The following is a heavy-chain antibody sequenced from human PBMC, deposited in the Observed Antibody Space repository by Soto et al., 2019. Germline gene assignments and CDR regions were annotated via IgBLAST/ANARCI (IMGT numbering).Heavy chain of an antibody. V-gene: IGHV1-3*01. CDR1: GYTFTSYA. Sequence: QVQLVQSGAEVKKPGASVKVSCKASGYTFTSYAMHWVRQAPGQRLEWMGWINGGNGNTKYSQKFQGRVTITRDTSARTVYMELSSLRSEDTAVYYCAREVEVYGSSGYFPNDYWGQGTLVTVSS. J-gene: IGHJ4*02. D-gene: IGHD3-22*01. CDR2: INGGNGNT. CDR3: AREVEVYGSSGYFPNDY.